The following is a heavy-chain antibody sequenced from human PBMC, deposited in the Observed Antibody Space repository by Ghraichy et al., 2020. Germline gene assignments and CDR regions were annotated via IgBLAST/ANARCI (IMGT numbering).Heavy chain of an antibody. CDR3: VRVGNSGWYSFDL. D-gene: IGHD6-19*01. V-gene: IGHV3-74*01. CDR1: EFTFSRYW. CDR2: ISSDATSI. Sequence: GGSLRLSCAASEFTFSRYWMHWVRQAPGKGLVWVSRISSDATSITYADSVKGRFTISRDNAKNTLFLQMNSLRAEDTAVYYCVRVGNSGWYSFDLWGQGTMVTVSS. J-gene: IGHJ3*01.